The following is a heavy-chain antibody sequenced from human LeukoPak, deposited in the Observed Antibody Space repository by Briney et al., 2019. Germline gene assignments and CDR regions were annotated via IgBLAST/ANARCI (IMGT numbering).Heavy chain of an antibody. V-gene: IGHV3-48*03. D-gene: IGHD5-24*01. Sequence: PGGSLRLSCAASVYTFSSYEMNCVRHAPGEGVGRVSYISSSGSTIYYADSVKGRFTISRDNAKNSLYLQMNSLRAEDTAVYYCAIDEETDYFDYWGQAPLVTVSS. CDR3: AIDEETDYFDY. J-gene: IGHJ4*02. CDR2: ISSSGSTI. CDR1: VYTFSSYE.